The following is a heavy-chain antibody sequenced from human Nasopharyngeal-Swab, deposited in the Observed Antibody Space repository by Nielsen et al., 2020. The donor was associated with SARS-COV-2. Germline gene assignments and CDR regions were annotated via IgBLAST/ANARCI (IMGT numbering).Heavy chain of an antibody. Sequence: SETLRLTCTFSGCSISSSPYCWAWIRQPPGKGLEWIGSIYYGGSTYYNPSLKSRVTISVDTSKNQFSLKLSSVTAADTAVYYCATLSSSWYEYYFDYWGQGTLVTVSS. J-gene: IGHJ4*02. CDR3: ATLSSSWYEYYFDY. D-gene: IGHD6-13*01. V-gene: IGHV4-39*01. CDR2: IYYGGST. CDR1: GCSISSSPYC.